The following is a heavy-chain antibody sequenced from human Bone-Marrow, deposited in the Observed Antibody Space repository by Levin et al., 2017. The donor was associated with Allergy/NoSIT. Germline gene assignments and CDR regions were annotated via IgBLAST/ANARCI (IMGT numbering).Heavy chain of an antibody. Sequence: SCAASGFTFSNYGMHWVRQAPGKGLEWVAVIWNDGSNKYYADSVKGRFTISRDNSKNTLYLQMNSLRAEDTAVYYCARVRGDGDYIFDYWAREPWSPSPQ. V-gene: IGHV3-33*01. CDR1: GFTFSNYG. D-gene: IGHD4-17*01. CDR2: IWNDGSNK. J-gene: IGHJ4*02. CDR3: ARVRGDGDYIFDY.